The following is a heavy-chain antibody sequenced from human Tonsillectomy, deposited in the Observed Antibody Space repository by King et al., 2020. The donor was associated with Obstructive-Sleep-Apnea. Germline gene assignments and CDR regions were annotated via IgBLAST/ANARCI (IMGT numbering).Heavy chain of an antibody. CDR2: INHGGST. V-gene: IGHV4-34*01. CDR3: ARGLTPRAFDI. Sequence: VQLQQWGAGLLKPSETLSLTCVVNGGSLSGYYWNWIRQPPGKGLEWIGEINHGGSTNYNPSLKSRVTISVDTSKNQFSLKLNSATAADTAVFYCARGLTPRAFDIWGQGTMVTVSS. J-gene: IGHJ3*02. D-gene: IGHD4-23*01. CDR1: GGSLSGYY.